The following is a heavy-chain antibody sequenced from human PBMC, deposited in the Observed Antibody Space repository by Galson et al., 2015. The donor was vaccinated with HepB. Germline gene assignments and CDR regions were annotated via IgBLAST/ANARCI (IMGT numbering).Heavy chain of an antibody. Sequence: SLRLSCAASGFTFSGHWMHWVRQAPGKGLEWVSSISSSSSYIYYADSVKGRFTISRDNAKNSLYLQMNSLRAEDTAVYYCARVGGEQWLDGILFDYWGQGTLVTVSS. CDR2: ISSSSSYI. D-gene: IGHD6-19*01. CDR1: GFTFSGHW. CDR3: ARVGGEQWLDGILFDY. J-gene: IGHJ4*02. V-gene: IGHV3-21*01.